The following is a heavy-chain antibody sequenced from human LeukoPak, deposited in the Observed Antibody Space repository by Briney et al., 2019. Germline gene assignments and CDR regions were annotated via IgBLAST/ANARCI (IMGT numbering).Heavy chain of an antibody. D-gene: IGHD4-11*01. J-gene: IGHJ6*02. V-gene: IGHV6-1*01. CDR1: GDSVSSNSAA. Sequence: SQTLSLTCAISGDSVSSNSAAWNWIRQSPSRGLEWLGRTYYRSKWYNDYAVSVKSRITINPDTSKNQFSLQLNSVTPEDTAVYYCARPSLRTVTRHYYYYYGMDVWGQGTTVTVSS. CDR3: ARPSLRTVTRHYYYYYGMDV. CDR2: TYYRSKWYN.